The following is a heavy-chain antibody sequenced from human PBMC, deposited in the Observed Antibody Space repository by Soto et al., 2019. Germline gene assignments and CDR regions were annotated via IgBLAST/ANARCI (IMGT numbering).Heavy chain of an antibody. Sequence: QVQLQESGPGLVKPSETLSLTCTVSGGSISSYYWCWIRQPPGKGLEWIGYIYYSGSTNYNPWLKSRVTVTVDTSKNQFSLKLSSVTAADTAVYYCARGLWFGEYFDYWGQGTLVTVSS. V-gene: IGHV4-59*01. D-gene: IGHD3-10*01. CDR3: ARGLWFGEYFDY. CDR2: IYYSGST. J-gene: IGHJ4*02. CDR1: GGSISSYY.